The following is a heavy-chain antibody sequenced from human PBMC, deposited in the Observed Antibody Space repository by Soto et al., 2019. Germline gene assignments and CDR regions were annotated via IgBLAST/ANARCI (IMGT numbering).Heavy chain of an antibody. CDR2: ISYDGSNK. CDR3: ARVSRAMIVVVITVSFEY. Sequence: GGSLRLSCAASGFTFNTYGMHWVRQAPGKGLEWVAVISYDGSNKYYAESVKGRFTISRDNSKNTLYLQMNNLRPEDTAIYYCARVSRAMIVVVITVSFEYWGQGTLVTVSS. D-gene: IGHD3-22*01. V-gene: IGHV3-30*03. CDR1: GFTFNTYG. J-gene: IGHJ4*02.